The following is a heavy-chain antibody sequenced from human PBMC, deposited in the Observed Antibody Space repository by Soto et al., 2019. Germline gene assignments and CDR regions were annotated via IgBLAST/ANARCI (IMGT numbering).Heavy chain of an antibody. CDR3: AGGQPVYDYVWGSYRSDAFDI. CDR1: GGTFSSYA. D-gene: IGHD3-16*02. CDR2: IIPIFGTA. V-gene: IGHV1-69*13. Sequence: ASVKVSCKASGGTFSSYAISWVRQAPGQGLEWMGGIIPIFGTANYAQKFQGRVTITADESTSTAYMELSSLRSEDTAVYYCAGGQPVYDYVWGSYRSDAFDIWGQGTMVTVSS. J-gene: IGHJ3*02.